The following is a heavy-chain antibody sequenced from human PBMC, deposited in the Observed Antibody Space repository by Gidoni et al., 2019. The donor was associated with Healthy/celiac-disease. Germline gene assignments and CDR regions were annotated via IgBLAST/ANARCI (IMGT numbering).Heavy chain of an antibody. V-gene: IGHV1-46*01. CDR2: INPSGGST. Sequence: QVQLVQSGAEAKKPGASVKVSCKASGYTFTRYYMHWVRQAPGQGLEWMGIINPSGGSTSYAQKFQGRVTMTSDTSTSTVYMELSSLRSEDTAVYYCARELGAVTGMDVWGQGTTVTVSS. CDR1: GYTFTRYY. D-gene: IGHD6-19*01. CDR3: ARELGAVTGMDV. J-gene: IGHJ6*02.